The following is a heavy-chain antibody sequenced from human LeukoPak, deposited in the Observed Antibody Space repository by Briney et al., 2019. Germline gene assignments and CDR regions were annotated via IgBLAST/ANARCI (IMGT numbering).Heavy chain of an antibody. CDR1: GFTFSSYA. CDR2: ISGSGGST. V-gene: IGHV3-23*01. CDR3: ATSLGYSSSWPRFDS. D-gene: IGHD6-13*01. J-gene: IGHJ4*02. Sequence: GGSLRLSCAASGFTFSSYAMSWVRQAPGKGLEWVSAISGSGGSTYYADSVKGRFTISRDNSKNALYLQMNSLRADDTAVYYCATSLGYSSSWPRFDSWGQGTLVTVSS.